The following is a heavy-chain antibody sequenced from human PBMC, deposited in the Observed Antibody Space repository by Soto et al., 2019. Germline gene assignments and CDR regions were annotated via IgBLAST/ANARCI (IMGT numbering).Heavy chain of an antibody. CDR1: VYIFTNND. CDR2: ISAYNGNT. J-gene: IGHJ4*02. V-gene: IGHV1-18*01. D-gene: IGHD3-10*01. Sequence: VXSVKVSCKASVYIFTNNDVSWVRQATGQGLEWMGWISAYNGNTNYAQKLQGRVTMTTDTSTSTAYMELRSLRSDDTAVYYCARDPYYGSGSSYYFDYWRQGTLVTVSS. CDR3: ARDPYYGSGSSYYFDY.